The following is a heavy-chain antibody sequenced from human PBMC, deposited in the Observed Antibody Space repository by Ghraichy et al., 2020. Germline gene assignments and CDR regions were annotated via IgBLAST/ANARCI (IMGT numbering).Heavy chain of an antibody. Sequence: SETLSLTCTVSGGPNIGSYWTWIRQPPGNALEWIAYLPAGGSSNYSPSLNGRGSISVDTSKNQFSLILSSVTAADTVLYFCARPAYDSDGHHLFDTWGLGTQVTVFS. CDR3: ARPAYDSDGHHLFDT. CDR2: LPAGGSS. J-gene: IGHJ5*02. CDR1: GGPNIGSY. D-gene: IGHD3-22*01. V-gene: IGHV4-59*08.